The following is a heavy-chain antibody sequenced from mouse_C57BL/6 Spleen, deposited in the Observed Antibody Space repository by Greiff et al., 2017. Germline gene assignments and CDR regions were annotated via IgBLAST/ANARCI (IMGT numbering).Heavy chain of an antibody. CDR2: IRSKSNNYAT. Sequence: EVKVVESGGGLVQPKGSLKLSCAASGFSFNTYAMNWVRQAPGKGLEWVARIRSKSNNYATYYADSVKDRFTISRDDSESMLYLQMNNLKTEDTAMYYCVRQSYGYDNFDVWGTGTTVTVSS. J-gene: IGHJ1*03. CDR3: VRQSYGYDNFDV. D-gene: IGHD2-2*01. CDR1: GFSFNTYA. V-gene: IGHV10-1*01.